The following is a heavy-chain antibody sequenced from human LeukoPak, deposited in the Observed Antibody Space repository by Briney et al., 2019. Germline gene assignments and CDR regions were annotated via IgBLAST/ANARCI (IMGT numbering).Heavy chain of an antibody. Sequence: PGRSLTLSCSASGFNFRMHAMHWVRQAPGKGLEWVAMIWRGGNCKFYLESVKGRSTIFRDDSRSMLYLQMDILTAEDTAVYYCVIDPPDSGWAFWSWGQGALVTVSS. D-gene: IGHD6-19*01. CDR1: GFNFRMHA. J-gene: IGHJ5*02. CDR3: VIDPPDSGWAFWS. CDR2: IWRGGNCK. V-gene: IGHV3-33*01.